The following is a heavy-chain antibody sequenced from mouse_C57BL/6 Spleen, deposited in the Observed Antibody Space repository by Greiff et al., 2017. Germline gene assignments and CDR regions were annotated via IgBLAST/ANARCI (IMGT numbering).Heavy chain of an antibody. CDR2: INPSNGGT. J-gene: IGHJ2*01. V-gene: IGHV1-53*01. Sequence: QVQLQQPGPKLVKPGASVKLSCKASGYTFTSYWMHWVKQRPGQGLEWIGNINPSNGGTNYNEKFKSKDTLTVDKSSSTAYMQLSSLTSEDSAVYYCARIRGGYYFDYWGQGTTLTVSS. CDR1: GYTFTSYW. CDR3: ARIRGGYYFDY. D-gene: IGHD1-1*02.